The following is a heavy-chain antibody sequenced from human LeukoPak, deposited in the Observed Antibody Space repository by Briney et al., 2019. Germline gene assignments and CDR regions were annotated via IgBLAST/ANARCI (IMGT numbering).Heavy chain of an antibody. CDR1: GGSISTYY. Sequence: PSETLSPTCTVSGGSISTYYWSCIRQHPGNGLEWNGYMYYRSSTNGAPAFKSRHTISVYTSKTQFSLKLSSGTAAGTAVYYCARHYGAYQHHDYWGQGTLVSLSS. CDR2: MYYRSST. CDR3: ARHYGAYQHHDY. J-gene: IGHJ4*02. V-gene: IGHV4-59*01. D-gene: IGHD4-17*01.